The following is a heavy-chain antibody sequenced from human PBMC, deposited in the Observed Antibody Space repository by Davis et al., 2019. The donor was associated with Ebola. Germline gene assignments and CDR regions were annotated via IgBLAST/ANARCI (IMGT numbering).Heavy chain of an antibody. CDR3: TAKLGGAYNYWDPTFDY. Sequence: SVKVSCKASGYSFISYDINWVRQAPGQGYQWIGRIIPMTGSTNYAQRFQGRITITADKSTNTAYMEMNSLTSEDTAVYYCTAKLGGAYNYWDPTFDYWGQGTLVTVSS. J-gene: IGHJ4*02. D-gene: IGHD5-24*01. CDR1: GYSFISYD. V-gene: IGHV1-69*04. CDR2: IIPMTGST.